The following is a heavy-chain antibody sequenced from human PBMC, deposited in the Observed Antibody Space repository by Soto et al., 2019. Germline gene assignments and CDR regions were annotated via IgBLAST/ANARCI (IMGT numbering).Heavy chain of an antibody. D-gene: IGHD3-10*01. V-gene: IGHV3-11*01. CDR3: ASDPFYYASYY. Sequence: QVQLVESGGGLVKPGGSLRLSCKSSGFTFSDHYMTWIRQAPGKGLEWVSYISQTGSTIYYADSVKGRFTASRDNAHNSLFLQMSSLRAEDTAVYYCASDPFYYASYYWGQGTLVTVSS. J-gene: IGHJ4*02. CDR2: ISQTGSTI. CDR1: GFTFSDHY.